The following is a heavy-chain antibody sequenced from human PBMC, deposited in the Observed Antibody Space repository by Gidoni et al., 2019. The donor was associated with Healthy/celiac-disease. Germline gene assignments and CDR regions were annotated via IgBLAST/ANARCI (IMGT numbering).Heavy chain of an antibody. CDR2: INPSGGST. Sequence: QVQLVQSGAEVKKPGASVKVSCKASGYTFTSYSLHWVRQAPGQGLEWMGIINPSGGSTSYAQKFQGRVTMTRDTSTSTVYMELSSLRSEDTAVYYCARDQRGTVVRKESFDFDYWGQGTLVTVSS. CDR1: GYTFTSYS. D-gene: IGHD2-15*01. CDR3: ARDQRGTVVRKESFDFDY. V-gene: IGHV1-46*03. J-gene: IGHJ4*02.